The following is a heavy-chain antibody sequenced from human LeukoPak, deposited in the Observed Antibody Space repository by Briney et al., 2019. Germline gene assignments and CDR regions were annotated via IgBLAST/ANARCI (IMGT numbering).Heavy chain of an antibody. CDR1: GYSFSNYW. CDR2: IYPGDSNT. CDR3: ARQPLVRDCGGDCEFDY. D-gene: IGHD2-21*02. V-gene: IGHV5-51*01. J-gene: IGHJ4*02. Sequence: GESLKISCKGSGYSFSNYWIGWVRQMPGKGLEWMGIIYPGDSNTRYSPSFQGQVTISADKSISTAYLQWTSLKASDTTIYYCARQPLVRDCGGDCEFDYWGQGTRVSVSS.